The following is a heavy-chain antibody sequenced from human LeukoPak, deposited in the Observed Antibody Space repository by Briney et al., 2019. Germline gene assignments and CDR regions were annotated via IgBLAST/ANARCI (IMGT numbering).Heavy chain of an antibody. D-gene: IGHD1-1*01. CDR2: INYSGST. Sequence: SETLSLTCTVSGGSISNYYWSWIRQPPGRGLEWIGYINYSGSTNYNPSLKSRVTISVDTPKNQFSLKVTSVTAADTAVYYCARLNGGYWGQGTLVTVSS. CDR3: ARLNGGY. V-gene: IGHV4-59*08. CDR1: GGSISNYY. J-gene: IGHJ4*02.